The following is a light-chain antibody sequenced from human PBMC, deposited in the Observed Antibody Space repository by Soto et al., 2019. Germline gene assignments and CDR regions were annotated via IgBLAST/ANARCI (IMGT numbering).Light chain of an antibody. CDR3: QQYYSNLPRT. Sequence: DIVMTQSPDSLAVSLGERATINCKSSQSVLYSSNNKNYLAWYQQKPGQPPKLLIYWASTRESGVPDRFSGSGSGTDFTLTISSLQAEDVAVYYCQQYYSNLPRTFGGGTKVEIK. J-gene: IGKJ4*01. V-gene: IGKV4-1*01. CDR2: WAS. CDR1: QSVLYSSNNKNY.